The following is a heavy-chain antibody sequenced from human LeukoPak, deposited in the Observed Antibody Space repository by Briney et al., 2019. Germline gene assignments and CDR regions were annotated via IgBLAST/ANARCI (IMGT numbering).Heavy chain of an antibody. Sequence: SETLSLTCTVSGGSISSYYWSWVRQPAGKGLEWIGRIYTSGSTNYNPSPKSRVTMSVDTSKTQFSLKLSSVTAADTAVYYCARLGLYYDSSGYSEYYYYYMDVWGKGTTVTVSS. J-gene: IGHJ6*03. CDR3: ARLGLYYDSSGYSEYYYYYMDV. D-gene: IGHD3-22*01. V-gene: IGHV4-4*07. CDR1: GGSISSYY. CDR2: IYTSGST.